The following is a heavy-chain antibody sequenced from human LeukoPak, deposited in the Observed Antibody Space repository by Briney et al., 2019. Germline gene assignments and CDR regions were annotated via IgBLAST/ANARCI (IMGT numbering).Heavy chain of an antibody. CDR1: GFTFSSYG. Sequence: GGSLRLSCAASGFTFSSYGMQGGREAPGKGLEWVAVISYDGNNKYYADSVKGRFTISRDNSKNTLYLQMNSLRAEDTAVYYCAKDWSAYGSGPLWGQGTLVTVSS. CDR2: ISYDGNNK. J-gene: IGHJ4*02. V-gene: IGHV3-30*18. D-gene: IGHD3-10*01. CDR3: AKDWSAYGSGPL.